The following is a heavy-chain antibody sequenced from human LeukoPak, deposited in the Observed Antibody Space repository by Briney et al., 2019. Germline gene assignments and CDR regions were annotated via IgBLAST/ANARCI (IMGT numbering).Heavy chain of an antibody. D-gene: IGHD3-22*01. Sequence: PGGSLRLSCAASGFTLSDYFMSWIRQAPGKGLEWVSYISGTGGTIYYADSVKGRFTISRDNAKKSLYLQMNRLRADDTAVYYCARDKGYGSTWTYYYYGMDVWGQGTTVAVSS. V-gene: IGHV3-11*01. J-gene: IGHJ6*02. CDR1: GFTLSDYF. CDR3: ARDKGYGSTWTYYYYGMDV. CDR2: ISGTGGTI.